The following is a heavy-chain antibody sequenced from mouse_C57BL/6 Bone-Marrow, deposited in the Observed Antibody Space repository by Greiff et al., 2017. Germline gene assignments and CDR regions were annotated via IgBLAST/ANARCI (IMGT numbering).Heavy chain of an antibody. CDR2: ISGGGGNT. Sequence: VESGGGLVKPGGSLKLSCAASGFTFSSYTMSWVRQTPEKRLQWVAAISGGGGNTYYPDSVKGRFTISRDNDKNILYLQMSSLRSEDTALYYCSIQVTTVLATKYFDVWGTGTTVTVSS. D-gene: IGHD1-1*01. CDR1: GFTFSSYT. J-gene: IGHJ1*03. V-gene: IGHV5-9*01. CDR3: SIQVTTVLATKYFDV.